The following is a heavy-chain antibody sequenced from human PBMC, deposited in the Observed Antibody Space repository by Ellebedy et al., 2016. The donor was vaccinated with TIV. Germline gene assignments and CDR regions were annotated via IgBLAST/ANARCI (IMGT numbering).Heavy chain of an antibody. V-gene: IGHV3-21*01. CDR3: ARDRPGIIYGLDV. Sequence: PGGSLTLSCAASGFTFSSYSMNWVRQAPGKGLEWVSSITSTSYIYYADSVKGRFTISRDNGKNSLYLQMNSLRVEDTAVYYCARDRPGIIYGLDVWGQGATVTVSS. CDR2: ITSTSYI. D-gene: IGHD3-16*01. J-gene: IGHJ6*02. CDR1: GFTFSSYS.